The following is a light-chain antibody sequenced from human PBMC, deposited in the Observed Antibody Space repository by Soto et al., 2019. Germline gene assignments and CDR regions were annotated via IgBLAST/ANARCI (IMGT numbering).Light chain of an antibody. J-gene: IGKJ2*01. CDR3: QQYNSYSPYT. CDR1: QSISNW. CDR2: DAS. V-gene: IGKV1-5*01. Sequence: DIQMTQSPSTLSASLGDRVTITCRASQSISNWLAWYQQKPGQAPKLLIYDASSLESGVPSRFSGSGSGTEFTLTISSLQPDDFATYYCQQYNSYSPYTFGQGTKLEIK.